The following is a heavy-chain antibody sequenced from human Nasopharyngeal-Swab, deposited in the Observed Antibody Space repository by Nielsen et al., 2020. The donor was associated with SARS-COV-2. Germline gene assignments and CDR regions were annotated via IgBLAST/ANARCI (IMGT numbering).Heavy chain of an antibody. CDR1: GFTFSSSA. D-gene: IGHD2-21*02. V-gene: IGHV3-23*01. CDR3: VREGRPVVGTVTPQCEAFDI. J-gene: IGHJ3*02. Sequence: GESLKISCAASGFTFSSSAISWVRQAPGMGLEWVSTIGSGGNTIYAESVKGRFTISRENSKNTLYLEMNSLRAEDTAVFHCVREGRPVVGTVTPQCEAFDIWGQGTTVTVSS. CDR2: IGSGGNT.